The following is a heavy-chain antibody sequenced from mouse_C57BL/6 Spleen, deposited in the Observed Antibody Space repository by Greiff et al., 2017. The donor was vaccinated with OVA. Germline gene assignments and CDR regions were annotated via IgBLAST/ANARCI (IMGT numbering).Heavy chain of an antibody. D-gene: IGHD2-1*01. J-gene: IGHJ2*01. Sequence: DVQLQESGPELVKPGASVKIPCKASGYTFTDYNMDWVKQSHGKSLEWIGDINPNNGGTIYNQKFKGKATLTVDKSSSTAYMELRSLTSEDTAVYYCARGDGNYEGFDYWGQGTTLTVSS. CDR2: INPNNGGT. V-gene: IGHV1-18*01. CDR3: ARGDGNYEGFDY. CDR1: GYTFTDYN.